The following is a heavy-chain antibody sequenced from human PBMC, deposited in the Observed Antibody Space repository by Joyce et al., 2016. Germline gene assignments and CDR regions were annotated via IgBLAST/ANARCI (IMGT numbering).Heavy chain of an antibody. CDR1: GYTFTNYA. CDR2: RNAGNGNT. V-gene: IGHV1-3*01. J-gene: IGHJ2*01. Sequence: QVQLVQSGAEVKKPGASVKVSCKASGYTFTNYAMYWVRQAPGQRLEWMGWRNAGNGNTKYSQKFQGRVTITRDTSASTVYMELSSLRFEDTAVYYCARDLVGIAVAGKRDWYFDLWGRGTLVTVSS. D-gene: IGHD6-19*01. CDR3: ARDLVGIAVAGKRDWYFDL.